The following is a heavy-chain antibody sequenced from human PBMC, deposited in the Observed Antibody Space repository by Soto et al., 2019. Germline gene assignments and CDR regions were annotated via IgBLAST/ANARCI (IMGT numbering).Heavy chain of an antibody. V-gene: IGHV3-53*01. D-gene: IGHD5-12*01. CDR1: GFNVSSTH. CDR3: AIRRGYSGYDSDFDV. J-gene: IGHJ3*01. CDR2: LYSGGRT. Sequence: SLRLSCPPSGFNVSSTHMSWVRQAPGKGLEWVSLLYSGGRTYYADSVKGRFTISRDNSKNTLYLQMNSLRAEDTAVYYCAIRRGYSGYDSDFDVWGQGRMVTVSS.